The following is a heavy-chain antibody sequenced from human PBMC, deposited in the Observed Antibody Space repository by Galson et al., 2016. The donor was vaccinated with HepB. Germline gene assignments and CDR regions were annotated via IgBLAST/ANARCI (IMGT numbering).Heavy chain of an antibody. D-gene: IGHD3-22*01. J-gene: IGHJ4*02. CDR1: GFTFSSYG. CDR2: ISYDGSNK. Sequence: SLRLSCAASGFTFSSYGMHWVRQAPGKGLEWVAVISYDGSNKYYADSVKGRFTISRDNSKNTLYLQMNSLRAEDKAVYYCAKGGDSSGYLDYWGQGTLVTVSS. CDR3: AKGGDSSGYLDY. V-gene: IGHV3-30*18.